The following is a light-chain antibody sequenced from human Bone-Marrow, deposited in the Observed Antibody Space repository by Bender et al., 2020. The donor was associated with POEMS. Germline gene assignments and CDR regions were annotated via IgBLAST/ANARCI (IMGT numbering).Light chain of an antibody. CDR2: DVT. CDR3: NSYRRGTTPYG. Sequence: QSALTQPASVSGSPGQSITISCTGTSSDIGGFKYVSWFQQHPGKAPKLIIYDVTNRPSGVSDRFSGSKSGNTASLTISGLQTEEEADYYCNSYRRGTTPYGFGAGTKITVL. CDR1: SSDIGGFKY. V-gene: IGLV2-14*03. J-gene: IGLJ1*01.